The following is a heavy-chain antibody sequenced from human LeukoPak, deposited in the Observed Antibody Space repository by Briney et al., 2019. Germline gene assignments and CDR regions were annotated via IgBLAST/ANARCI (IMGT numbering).Heavy chain of an antibody. D-gene: IGHD3-10*01. Sequence: GGSLRLSCAASGFTFSNTWMNWVRQAPGKGQEWAGRIQSKTDGGTTEYAAPVKGRFTISRDDSKTTLYLQMNSLKTEDTAVYYCATLTVRGVINIWGQGTLVTVSS. V-gene: IGHV3-15*01. CDR1: GFTFSNTW. CDR2: IQSKTDGGTT. J-gene: IGHJ4*02. CDR3: ATLTVRGVINI.